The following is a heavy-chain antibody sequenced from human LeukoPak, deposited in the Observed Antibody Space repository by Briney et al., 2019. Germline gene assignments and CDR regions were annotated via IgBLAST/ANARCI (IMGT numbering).Heavy chain of an antibody. CDR2: MNPNSGNT. J-gene: IGHJ4*02. CDR1: GYTFTSYD. CDR3: ARVAGGIYGSGSYQTQYYFDY. Sequence: ASVKVSCKASGYTFTSYDINWVRQATGQGLEWMGWMNPNSGNTGYAQKFQGRVTITRNTSISTAYMELSSLRSEDTAVYYCARVAGGIYGSGSYQTQYYFDYWGQGTLVTVSS. V-gene: IGHV1-8*03. D-gene: IGHD3-10*01.